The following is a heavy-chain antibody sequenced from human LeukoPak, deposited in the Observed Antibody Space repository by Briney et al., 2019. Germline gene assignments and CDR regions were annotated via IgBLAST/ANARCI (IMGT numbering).Heavy chain of an antibody. CDR1: GFTFSSYA. V-gene: IGHV3-30*04. CDR2: ISYDGSNK. Sequence: GGSLRLSCAASGFTFSSYAMHWVRQAPGKGLEWVAVISYDGSNKYYADSVKGRFTISRDNSKNTLYLQMNSLRAEGTAVYYCARGPYCGGDCYLDPFDYWGQGTLVTVSS. CDR3: ARGPYCGGDCYLDPFDY. D-gene: IGHD2-21*02. J-gene: IGHJ4*02.